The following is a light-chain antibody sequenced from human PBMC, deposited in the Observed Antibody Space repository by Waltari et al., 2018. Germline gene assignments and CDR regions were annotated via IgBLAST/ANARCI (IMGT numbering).Light chain of an antibody. CDR2: GVN. CDR1: SSDIGSYNV. Sequence: QSALTQPASVSGSRGQSITISCTGSSSDIGSYNVVSWYQHHPGKAPKLLIYGVNNRPSGVSNRFSCSKSGNTASLTISVLQAEDEADYYCSSYAGSVVFGGGTKLTVL. J-gene: IGLJ3*02. CDR3: SSYAGSVV. V-gene: IGLV2-23*02.